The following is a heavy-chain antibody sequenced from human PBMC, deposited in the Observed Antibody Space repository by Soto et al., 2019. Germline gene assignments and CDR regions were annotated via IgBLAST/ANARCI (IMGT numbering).Heavy chain of an antibody. D-gene: IGHD2-2*01. J-gene: IGHJ3*02. CDR1: GFTFSSYA. CDR2: ISYDGSNK. V-gene: IGHV3-30-3*01. Sequence: PGGSLRLSCAASGFTFSSYAMHWVCQAPGKGLEWVAVISYDGSNKYYADSVKGRFTISRDNSKNTLYLQMNSLRAEDTAVYYCAREATMPHAFDIWGQGTMVTVSS. CDR3: AREATMPHAFDI.